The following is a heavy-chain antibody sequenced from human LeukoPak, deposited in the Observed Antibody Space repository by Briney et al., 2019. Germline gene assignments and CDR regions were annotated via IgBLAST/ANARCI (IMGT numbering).Heavy chain of an antibody. J-gene: IGHJ2*01. CDR2: IYYSGST. D-gene: IGHD6-13*01. V-gene: IGHV4-39*07. Sequence: PSETLSLTCTVSGGSISSSSYYWGWIRQPPGKGLEWIGSIYYSGSTYYNPSLKSRVTISVDTSKNQFSLKLTSVTAADTAVYYCARYSNTWPYWYFDLWGRGTLVTVSS. CDR1: GGSISSSSYY. CDR3: ARYSNTWPYWYFDL.